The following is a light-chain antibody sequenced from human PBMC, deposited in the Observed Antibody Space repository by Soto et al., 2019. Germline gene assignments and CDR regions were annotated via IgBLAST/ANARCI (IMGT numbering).Light chain of an antibody. CDR3: QQYYSTPRIT. Sequence: DIVMTQSPDSLAVSLGERATINCKSSQSVLYSSNNKNYLAWYQQKPGQPPKLLIYWASTRESGVPDRFSGSGSGTDFTLTISSLQAEDVAVYYGQQYYSTPRITFGPGTKVDIK. V-gene: IGKV4-1*01. J-gene: IGKJ3*01. CDR1: QSVLYSSNNKNY. CDR2: WAS.